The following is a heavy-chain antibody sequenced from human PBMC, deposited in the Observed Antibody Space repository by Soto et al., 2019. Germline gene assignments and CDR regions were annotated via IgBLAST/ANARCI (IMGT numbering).Heavy chain of an antibody. J-gene: IGHJ4*01. CDR3: AKSGPTNYFEY. CDR1: GFTFSSSA. V-gene: IGHV3-23*01. D-gene: IGHD2-2*01. CDR2: ISDGGRFT. Sequence: GGSLRLSCATSGFTFSSSALNWVRQAPGKGLEWVSTISDGGRFTYYADSVKGRFTISRDDSEKALFLQMHSLRDEDTAVYYCAKSGPTNYFEYWGHGSLVTVSS.